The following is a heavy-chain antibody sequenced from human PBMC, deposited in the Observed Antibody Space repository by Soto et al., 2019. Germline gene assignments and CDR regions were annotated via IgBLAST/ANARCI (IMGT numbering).Heavy chain of an antibody. J-gene: IGHJ5*02. CDR1: GFTFSNAW. CDR2: IKSKTDGGTT. Sequence: GGSLRLSCAASGFTFSNAWMSWVRQAPGKGLEWVGRIKSKTDGGTTDYAAPVKGRFTISRDDSKNTLYLQMNSLKTEDTAVYYCTKDLKPRFRQTHLWGQGTLVTVSS. V-gene: IGHV3-15*01. CDR3: TKDLKPRFRQTHL.